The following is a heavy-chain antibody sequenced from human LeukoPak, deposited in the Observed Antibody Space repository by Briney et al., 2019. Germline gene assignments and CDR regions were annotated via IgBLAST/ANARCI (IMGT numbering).Heavy chain of an antibody. V-gene: IGHV1-46*01. CDR3: ARPRIGIAASGPLAFDI. Sequence: GASVKVSRKSSADNFSSYLIPWVRQAPGQGLEWMGIINPSGGSPSYAQKFQGRVTMTRDTSSSTAYMELSRLRSDDTAGYYGARPRIGIAASGPLAFDIWGQGTMVTVSS. J-gene: IGHJ3*02. CDR2: INPSGGSP. D-gene: IGHD6-13*01. CDR1: ADNFSSYL.